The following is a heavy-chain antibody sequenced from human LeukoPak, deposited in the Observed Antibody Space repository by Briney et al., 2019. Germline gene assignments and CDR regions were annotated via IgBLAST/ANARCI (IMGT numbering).Heavy chain of an antibody. D-gene: IGHD1-26*01. CDR1: GCTFSSYA. CDR2: IIPIFGTA. Sequence: ASVKVSFKASGCTFSSYAISWVRQAPGQGLEWMGGIIPIFGTANYAQKFQGRVTIIADESTSTAYMELSSLRSEDTAVYYCARGVVGATTGAYSFDYWGRGTLVTVSS. V-gene: IGHV1-69*13. J-gene: IGHJ4*02. CDR3: ARGVVGATTGAYSFDY.